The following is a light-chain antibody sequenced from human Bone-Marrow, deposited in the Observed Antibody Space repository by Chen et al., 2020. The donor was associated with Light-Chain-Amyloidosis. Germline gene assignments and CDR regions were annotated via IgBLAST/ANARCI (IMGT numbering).Light chain of an antibody. CDR2: GSS. CDR1: QTISSNY. CDR3: QQYGTSPLT. J-gene: IGKJ4*01. V-gene: IGKV3-20*01. Sequence: EIVLTQSPGTLSLSPGEGANLSCRASQTISSNYLTWYQQKFGQAPRLLIYGSSSSATGIPDRFTDSESGTDFTLTINRLEPEDFAMYYCQQYGTSPLTFGGGTKVEIK.